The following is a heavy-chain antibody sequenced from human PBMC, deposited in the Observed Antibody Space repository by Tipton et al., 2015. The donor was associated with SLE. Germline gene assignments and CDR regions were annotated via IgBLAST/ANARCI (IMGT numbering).Heavy chain of an antibody. V-gene: IGHV1-18*01. CDR2: ISTYNGRT. Sequence: QVQLVQSGPEVKKPEASVKISCKASGYTFNTYGISWVRQAPGQGLEWMGWISTYNGRTHYAQNIEGRVTMTADTSTNTLYMELRSLRSDDTALYYCARDYHETSGYAFDAFDVWGQGTMVTVSS. CDR1: GYTFNTYG. J-gene: IGHJ3*01. D-gene: IGHD3-22*01. CDR3: ARDYHETSGYAFDAFDV.